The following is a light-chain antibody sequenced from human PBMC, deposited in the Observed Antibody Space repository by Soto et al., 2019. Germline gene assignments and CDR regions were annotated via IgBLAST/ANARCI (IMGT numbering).Light chain of an antibody. CDR3: QQYYHWPPKMA. J-gene: IGKJ1*01. CDR1: QSITNN. CDR2: GAS. V-gene: IGKV3-15*01. Sequence: EIVMTQSPGTLSVSPGERATLSCRASQSITNNLAWYQQKVGQAPRLLIYGASTRATGVPARFRGSGSGTDVTLTISSLQSEDSAVYYCQQYYHWPPKMAFGPGTKVEIK.